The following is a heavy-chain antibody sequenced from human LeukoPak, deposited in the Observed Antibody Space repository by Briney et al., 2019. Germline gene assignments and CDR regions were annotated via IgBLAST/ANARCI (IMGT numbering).Heavy chain of an antibody. Sequence: GGSLRLSCAASGFTFSSYWMHWVRQAPGKGLVWVSRINSDGSSTSYADSVKGRFTISRDNSKNTLYLQMNSLRAEDTAVYYCARVMGRYCSSTSCYVDYWGQGTLVTVSS. V-gene: IGHV3-74*01. CDR1: GFTFSSYW. D-gene: IGHD2-2*01. CDR3: ARVMGRYCSSTSCYVDY. CDR2: INSDGSST. J-gene: IGHJ4*02.